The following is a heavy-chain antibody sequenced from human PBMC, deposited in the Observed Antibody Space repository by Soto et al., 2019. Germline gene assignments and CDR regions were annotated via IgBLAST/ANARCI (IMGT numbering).Heavy chain of an antibody. Sequence: GGSLRLSCAASGFTFSSYWMSWVRQAPGKGLEWVANIKQDGSEKYYVDSVKGRFTISRDNAKNSLYLQMNSLRAEDTAVYYCAREGVVVADGYYYYYGMDVWGQGTTVTVSS. D-gene: IGHD2-15*01. J-gene: IGHJ6*02. CDR2: IKQDGSEK. CDR3: AREGVVVADGYYYYYGMDV. CDR1: GFTFSSYW. V-gene: IGHV3-7*03.